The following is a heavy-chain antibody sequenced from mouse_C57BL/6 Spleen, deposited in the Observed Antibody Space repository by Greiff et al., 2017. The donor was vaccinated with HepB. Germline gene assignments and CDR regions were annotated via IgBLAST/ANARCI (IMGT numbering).Heavy chain of an antibody. CDR1: GFTFSDYG. J-gene: IGHJ1*03. CDR2: ISSGSSTI. D-gene: IGHD2-4*01. CDR3: ARGGYYDYDDGYWYFDV. V-gene: IGHV5-17*01. Sequence: EVQGVESGGGLVKPGGSLKLSCAASGFTFSDYGMHWVRQAPEKGLEWVAYISSGSSTIYYADTVKGRFTISRDNAKNTLFLQMTSLRSEDTAMYYCARGGYYDYDDGYWYFDVWGTGTTVTVSS.